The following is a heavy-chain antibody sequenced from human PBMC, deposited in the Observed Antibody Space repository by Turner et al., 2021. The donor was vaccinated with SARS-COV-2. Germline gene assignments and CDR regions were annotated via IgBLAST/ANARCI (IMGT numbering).Heavy chain of an antibody. V-gene: IGHV3-73*01. CDR1: GFTFSGSA. CDR3: TIYCSGGSCYGI. D-gene: IGHD2-15*01. J-gene: IGHJ4*02. CDR2: IRSKANSYAT. Sequence: DVQLLESGGGLVQPGGSLKLSCAASGFTFSGSAMHWVRQASGKGLEWVGRIRSKANSYATAYAASVKGRFTISRDDSKNTAYLQMNSLKTEDTAVYYCTIYCSGGSCYGIWGQGTLVTVSS.